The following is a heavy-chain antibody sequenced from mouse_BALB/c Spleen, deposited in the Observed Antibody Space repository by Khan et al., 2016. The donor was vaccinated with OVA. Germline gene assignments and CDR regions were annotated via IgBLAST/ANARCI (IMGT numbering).Heavy chain of an antibody. J-gene: IGHJ2*01. CDR3: ARIKKIVATYFDY. CDR1: GYTFTSYW. D-gene: IGHD1-1*01. Sequence: QVQLQQSGAELVKAGASVKMSCKASGYTFTSYWMHWVKQRLGQGLEWFAETNPTNGRTYYNEKFKSKATLPVDKSSSTAYMLLSGPTFVDSAVDYCARIKKIVATYFDYWGQGTTRTVSS. CDR2: TNPTNGRT. V-gene: IGHV1S81*02.